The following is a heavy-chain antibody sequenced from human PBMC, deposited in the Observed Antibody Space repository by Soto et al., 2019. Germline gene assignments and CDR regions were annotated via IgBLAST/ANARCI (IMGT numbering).Heavy chain of an antibody. CDR2: TYYRSKWYN. CDR1: GDSVSSNSAA. V-gene: IGHV6-1*01. J-gene: IGHJ6*03. CDR3: AREGQVRGVPTFYYYYYMDV. D-gene: IGHD3-10*01. Sequence: PSQTLSLTCAISGDSVSSNSAAWNWIRQSPSRGLEWLGRTYYRSKWYNDYAVSVKSRITINPDTSKNQFSLQLNSVTPEDTAVYYCAREGQVRGVPTFYYYYYMDVWGKAIIVTVSS.